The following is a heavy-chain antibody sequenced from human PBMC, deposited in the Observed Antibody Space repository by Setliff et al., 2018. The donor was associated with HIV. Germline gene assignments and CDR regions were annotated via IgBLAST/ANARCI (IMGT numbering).Heavy chain of an antibody. V-gene: IGHV1-18*01. D-gene: IGHD3-3*01. CDR2: ISAYNGNT. CDR3: ARDRRITIFGVVSVVPSKRTKTRSAFDY. J-gene: IGHJ4*02. Sequence: ASVKVSCKSSGYTFTSYGISWVRQAPGQGLEWMGWISAYNGNTNYAQKLQGRVTMTTDTSTSTAYMELRSLRSDDTAVYYCARDRRITIFGVVSVVPSKRTKTRSAFDYWGQGTLVTVSS. CDR1: GYTFTSYG.